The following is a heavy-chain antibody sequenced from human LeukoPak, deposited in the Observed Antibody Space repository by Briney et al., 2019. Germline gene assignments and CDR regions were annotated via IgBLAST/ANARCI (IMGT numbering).Heavy chain of an antibody. V-gene: IGHV4-4*07. CDR1: GGSISSYY. D-gene: IGHD6-13*01. Sequence: SETLSLTCTVSGGSISSYYWSWIWQPAGKGLEWIGRIYTRGSTNYNPSLKSRVTISVDTSKNQLSLKLSSVTAADTAVYNCARFSVAAAGTGWFDPWGQGTLVTVSA. CDR3: ARFSVAAAGTGWFDP. J-gene: IGHJ5*02. CDR2: IYTRGST.